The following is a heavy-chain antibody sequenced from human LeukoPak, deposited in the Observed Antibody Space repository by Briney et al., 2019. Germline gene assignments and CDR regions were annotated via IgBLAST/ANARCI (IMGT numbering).Heavy chain of an antibody. CDR3: ASSNCTNGVCYTLGYFQH. CDR1: GYTFTGYY. J-gene: IGHJ1*01. V-gene: IGHV1-69*05. D-gene: IGHD2-8*01. CDR2: IIPIFGTA. Sequence: ASVKVSCKASGYTFTGYYMHWVRQAPGQGLEWMGGIIPIFGTANYAQKFQGRVTITTDESTSTAYMELSSLRSEDTAVYYCASSNCTNGVCYTLGYFQHWGQGTLVTVSS.